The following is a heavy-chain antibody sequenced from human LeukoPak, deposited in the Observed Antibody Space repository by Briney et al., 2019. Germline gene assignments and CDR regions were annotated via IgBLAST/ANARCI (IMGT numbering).Heavy chain of an antibody. D-gene: IGHD3-10*01. CDR1: GGSIRSYY. CDR3: ARGDPSNYYYGMDV. J-gene: IGHJ6*02. V-gene: IGHV4-59*12. Sequence: SSETLSLTCTVSGGSIRSYYWSWIRQPPGKGLEWMGYIFYSGSTDSNPSLKSRVTISVDTSKNQFSLKLSSVTAADTAVYYCARGDPSNYYYGMDVWGQGTTVTVSS. CDR2: IFYSGST.